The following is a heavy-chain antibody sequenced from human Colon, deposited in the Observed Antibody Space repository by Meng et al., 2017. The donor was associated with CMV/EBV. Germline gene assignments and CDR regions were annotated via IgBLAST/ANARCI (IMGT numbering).Heavy chain of an antibody. CDR3: ATDRGYSSSSLVPGSKDY. Sequence: GGSLRLSCAASGFNFNRYGMHWVRQAPGKGLEWLTVIWYDGTNKYYTDSVKGRFTISRDNSKNTLYLQMNSLRAEDTAVYYCATDRGYSSSSLVPGSKDYWGQGTLVTVSS. J-gene: IGHJ4*02. D-gene: IGHD6-6*01. V-gene: IGHV3-33*01. CDR2: IWYDGTNK. CDR1: GFNFNRYG.